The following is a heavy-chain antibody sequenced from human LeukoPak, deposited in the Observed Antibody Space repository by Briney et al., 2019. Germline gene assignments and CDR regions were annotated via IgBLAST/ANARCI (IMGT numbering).Heavy chain of an antibody. CDR3: ARQFRDSSGYYSYYFDY. CDR2: IYPGDSDT. D-gene: IGHD3-22*01. Sequence: KVGESLKISCKGSGYSFTTYWIGWVRQLSGKGLEWMGIIYPGDSDTRYSPSFQGQVTISADKSISTAYLQWSSLKASDTAMYYCARQFRDSSGYYSYYFDYWGQGTLVTVSS. CDR1: GYSFTTYW. V-gene: IGHV5-51*01. J-gene: IGHJ4*02.